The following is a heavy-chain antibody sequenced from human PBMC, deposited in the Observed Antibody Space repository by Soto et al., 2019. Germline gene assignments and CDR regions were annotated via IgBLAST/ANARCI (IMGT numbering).Heavy chain of an antibody. CDR1: GFTFGDYA. D-gene: IGHD2-2*01. CDR3: TRGYPDCSSTSCYAFDI. Sequence: GGSLRLSCTASGFTFGDYAMSWFRQAPGKGLEWVGFFRSKAYGGTTEYAASVKGRFTISRDDSKSIAYLQMNSLKTEDTAVYYCTRGYPDCSSTSCYAFDIWGQGTMVTVSS. CDR2: FRSKAYGGTT. V-gene: IGHV3-49*03. J-gene: IGHJ3*02.